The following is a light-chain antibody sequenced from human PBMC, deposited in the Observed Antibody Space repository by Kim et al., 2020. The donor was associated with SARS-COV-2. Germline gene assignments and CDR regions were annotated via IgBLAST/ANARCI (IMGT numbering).Light chain of an antibody. J-gene: IGLJ3*02. CDR1: SGSIDSNY. CDR3: QSYDGNNGV. Sequence: NFMLTQPHSVSESPGKTVTISCTRSSGSIDSNYVQWYQQRPGSSPTTLIYEDNQRPSGVPDRFSGSIDSSSNSASLTISGLKAEDEADYYGQSYDGNNGVFGGGTQLTVL. CDR2: EDN. V-gene: IGLV6-57*01.